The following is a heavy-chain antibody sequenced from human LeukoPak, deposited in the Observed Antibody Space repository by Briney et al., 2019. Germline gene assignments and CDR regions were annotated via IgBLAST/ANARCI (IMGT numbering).Heavy chain of an antibody. CDR3: ARAGDGYNSGDYFDY. Sequence: ASVKVSCKASGYTFTGYYMHWVRQAPGQGLEWMGWINPNSGGTNYAQKFQGRVTMTRDTSISTAYMELSRLRSDDTAVYYCARAGDGYNSGDYFDYWGQGTLVTVSS. V-gene: IGHV1-2*02. J-gene: IGHJ4*02. D-gene: IGHD5-24*01. CDR1: GYTFTGYY. CDR2: INPNSGGT.